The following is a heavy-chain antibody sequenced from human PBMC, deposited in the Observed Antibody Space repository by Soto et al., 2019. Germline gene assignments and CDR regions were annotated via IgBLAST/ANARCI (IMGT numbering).Heavy chain of an antibody. J-gene: IGHJ4*02. CDR3: ANRVTTLES. D-gene: IGHD4-17*01. V-gene: IGHV3-23*01. CDR1: GFPFSTHA. CDR2: ISESGTNT. Sequence: GGSLRLSCAAAGFPFSTHAMTWVRQSPEKGLEWVSSISESGTNTYYADSVKGRFTVSRDNSKDTLYLQMNSLRAEDTAIYYCANRVTTLESWGPGALVTVSS.